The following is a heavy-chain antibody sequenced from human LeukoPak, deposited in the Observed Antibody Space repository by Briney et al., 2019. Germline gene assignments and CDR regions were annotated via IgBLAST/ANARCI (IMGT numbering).Heavy chain of an antibody. CDR1: GFTFSSYS. V-gene: IGHV3-21*01. D-gene: IGHD1-26*01. J-gene: IGHJ4*02. CDR3: ARASIVGAYYFDY. Sequence: GGSLRLSCAASGFTFSSYSMNWVRQAPGKGLEWVSSISSSSSYVYYADSVKGRFTISRDNAKNSLYLQMNSLRAEDTAVYYCARASIVGAYYFDYWGQGTLVTVSS. CDR2: ISSSSSYV.